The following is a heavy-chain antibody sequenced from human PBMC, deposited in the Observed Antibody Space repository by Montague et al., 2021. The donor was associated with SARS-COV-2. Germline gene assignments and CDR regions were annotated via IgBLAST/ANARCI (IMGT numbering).Heavy chain of an antibody. CDR1: GFTLSAYW. V-gene: IGHV3-74*01. CDR3: VRAFSNSFKWFDP. J-gene: IGHJ5*02. Sequence: SLRLSCAASGFTLSAYWVHWVRQAPGQGLEWVARIRADGSTTNYADSVKGRFTISRDNAQDTVYLHMNTLTAEDTAVYYCVRAFSNSFKWFDPWGQGTLVTVSS. D-gene: IGHD6-13*01. CDR2: IRADGSTT.